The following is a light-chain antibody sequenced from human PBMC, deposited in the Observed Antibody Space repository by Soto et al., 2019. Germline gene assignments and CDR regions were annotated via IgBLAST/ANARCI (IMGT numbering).Light chain of an antibody. CDR2: GTS. V-gene: IGKV3-20*01. CDR3: QQYGSSIT. CDR1: QSVPRSY. Sequence: IVLTQSPGTLSLSPGERATLSCRASQSVPRSYLAWYQQKPGQAPRLLIYGTSSRATGIPDRFSGSGPGTDYTLTISRLEPEDFAAFYCQQYGSSITFGQGTRLEIK. J-gene: IGKJ5*01.